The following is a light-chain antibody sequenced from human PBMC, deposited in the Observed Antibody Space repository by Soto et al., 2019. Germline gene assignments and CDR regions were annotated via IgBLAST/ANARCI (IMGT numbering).Light chain of an antibody. Sequence: EIVMTQSPATLSVSPGDSATLSCRASQSVSSNLAWYQQKPGQPPRLLIYRASTRATGIPARFSGSGSVTEFTLTISSLQSEDFAIYYCQQYDYWPVTFGQGTK. J-gene: IGKJ1*01. CDR1: QSVSSN. CDR2: RAS. V-gene: IGKV3-15*01. CDR3: QQYDYWPVT.